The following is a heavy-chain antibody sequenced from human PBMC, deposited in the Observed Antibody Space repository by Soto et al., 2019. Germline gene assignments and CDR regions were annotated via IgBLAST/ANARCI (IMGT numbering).Heavy chain of an antibody. J-gene: IGHJ4*02. CDR3: ARSPSWETTVTPYYFDY. Sequence: ASVKVSCKASRYTFISYDINWVRQATGQGLEWMGWMNPKSANTGYAQNFQGRVTMIRNTSISTAYMELSSLRSEDTAVYYCARSPSWETTVTPYYFDYWGQGTLVTVSS. CDR1: RYTFISYD. D-gene: IGHD4-4*01. CDR2: MNPKSANT. V-gene: IGHV1-8*01.